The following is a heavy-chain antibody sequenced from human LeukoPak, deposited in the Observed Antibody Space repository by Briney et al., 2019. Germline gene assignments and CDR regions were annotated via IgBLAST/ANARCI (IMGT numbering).Heavy chain of an antibody. CDR2: INHSGST. CDR3: ARDDGSLAAADTYWFDP. D-gene: IGHD6-13*01. Sequence: PSETLSLTCAVYGGSFSGYYWSWIRQPPGKGLEWIGEINHSGSTNYNPSLKSRVTISVDTSKNQFSLKLSSVTAADTAVYYCARDDGSLAAADTYWFDPWGQGTLVTVSS. V-gene: IGHV4-34*01. CDR1: GGSFSGYY. J-gene: IGHJ5*02.